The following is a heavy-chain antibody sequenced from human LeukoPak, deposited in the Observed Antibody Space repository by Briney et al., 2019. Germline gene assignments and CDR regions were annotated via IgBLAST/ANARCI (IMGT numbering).Heavy chain of an antibody. CDR2: ITPNSGGT. V-gene: IGHV1-2*02. Sequence: WASVRVSCKASGYSFTGYYMNWMRQAPGQGLKWMGWITPNSGGTNYAQKFQGRVTMTRDTSISTVYVELSSLRADDTAVFYCARGQGPGYMDVWGKGTTVTVSS. CDR3: ARGQGPGYMDV. J-gene: IGHJ6*03. CDR1: GYSFTGYY.